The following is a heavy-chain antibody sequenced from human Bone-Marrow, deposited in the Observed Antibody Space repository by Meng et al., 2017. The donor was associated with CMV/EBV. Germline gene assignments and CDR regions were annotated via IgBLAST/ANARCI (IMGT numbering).Heavy chain of an antibody. Sequence: GGSLRLSCAASGFTFSSYAMSWVRQAPGKGLEWVSAISGSGGSTYYADSVKGRFTISRDNSKNTLYLQMNSLRAEDTAVYYCARLARRGNRFLEWSGCRPMDVCGQGTTVTVSS. CDR2: ISGSGGST. J-gene: IGHJ6*02. CDR1: GFTFSSYA. V-gene: IGHV3-23*01. D-gene: IGHD3-3*01. CDR3: ARLARRGNRFLEWSGCRPMDV.